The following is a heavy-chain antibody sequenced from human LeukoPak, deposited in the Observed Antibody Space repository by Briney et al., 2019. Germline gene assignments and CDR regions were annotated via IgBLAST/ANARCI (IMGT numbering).Heavy chain of an antibody. D-gene: IGHD4-23*01. J-gene: IGHJ5*02. CDR2: ISGSGGST. CDR1: GFTFSSYA. CDR3: AKQRIGGPRFDP. Sequence: PGGSLRLSCAASGFTFSSYAMSWVRQAPGKGLEWVSAISGSGGSTYYADSVKGRFTISRDNSKNTLYLQMNSLRAEDTSVYYCAKQRIGGPRFDPWGQETLVTVSS. V-gene: IGHV3-23*01.